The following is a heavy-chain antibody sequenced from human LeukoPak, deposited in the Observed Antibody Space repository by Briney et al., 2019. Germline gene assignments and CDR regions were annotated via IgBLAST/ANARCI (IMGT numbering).Heavy chain of an antibody. V-gene: IGHV4-59*01. CDR2: IYYSGST. CDR1: GGSISSYY. J-gene: IGHJ3*02. D-gene: IGHD6-13*01. CDR3: ARPRIPASFDAFDI. Sequence: SSETLSLTCTVSGGSISSYYWSWIRQPPGKGLEWIGYIYYSGSTNYNPSLKSRVTISVDTSKNQFSLKLSSVTAADTAVYYCARPRIPASFDAFDIWGQGTMVTVSS.